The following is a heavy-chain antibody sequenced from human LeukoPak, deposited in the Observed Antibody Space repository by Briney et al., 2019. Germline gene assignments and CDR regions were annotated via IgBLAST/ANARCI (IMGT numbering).Heavy chain of an antibody. CDR3: ARVLRYCSGGNCYSGGLGYMDV. CDR1: GFTFSSYW. Sequence: GGSLRLSCAASGFTFSSYWMSWVRQAPGKGLEGVANIKQDGSEKYYVDSVKGRFTISRDNAKNSLFLQMNSLRAEDTAVYYCARVLRYCSGGNCYSGGLGYMDVWGKGTTVTISS. CDR2: IKQDGSEK. V-gene: IGHV3-7*03. J-gene: IGHJ6*03. D-gene: IGHD2-15*01.